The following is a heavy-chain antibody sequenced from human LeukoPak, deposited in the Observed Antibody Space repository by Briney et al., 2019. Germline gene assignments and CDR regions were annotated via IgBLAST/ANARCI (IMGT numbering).Heavy chain of an antibody. V-gene: IGHV3-23*01. CDR2: ISTGGSST. Sequence: GGSLRLSCAASGFTFSSYAMTWVRQAPGKGLEWVSSISTGGSSTYYADSVRGRFTISRDNSRNTLYLQMNSLRAEDTAVYYCARSYGNFDYWGQGTLVTVSS. CDR1: GFTFSSYA. D-gene: IGHD5-18*01. J-gene: IGHJ4*02. CDR3: ARSYGNFDY.